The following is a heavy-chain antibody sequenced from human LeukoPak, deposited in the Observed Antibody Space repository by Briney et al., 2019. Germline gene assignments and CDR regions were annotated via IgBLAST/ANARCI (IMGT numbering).Heavy chain of an antibody. D-gene: IGHD4-17*01. Sequence: PSQTLSLTCTVSGGSISSGDYFWSWIRQLPGRGLEWIGYIYYSGSTSYNPSLKSRVTISVDTSKNQFSLKLSSVTAADTAVYYWASARRDSGDFYDWGRGTLVTVSS. CDR3: ASARRDSGDFYD. J-gene: IGHJ4*02. CDR2: IYYSGST. V-gene: IGHV4-31*03. CDR1: GGSISSGDYF.